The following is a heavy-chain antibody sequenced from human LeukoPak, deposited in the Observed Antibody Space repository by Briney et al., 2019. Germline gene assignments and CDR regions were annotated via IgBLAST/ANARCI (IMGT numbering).Heavy chain of an antibody. CDR1: GFTFDDYA. CDR2: ISWNSKYI. J-gene: IGHJ4*02. V-gene: IGHV3-9*01. Sequence: GGSLRLSCAGSGFTFDDYAIHWVRQAPGKGLEWVSGISWNSKYIVYADSVKGRFTISRDNAKNSLYLQMNSLRAEDTAVYYCARDPLGGYYFDYWGQGTLVTVSS. D-gene: IGHD3-16*01. CDR3: ARDPLGGYYFDY.